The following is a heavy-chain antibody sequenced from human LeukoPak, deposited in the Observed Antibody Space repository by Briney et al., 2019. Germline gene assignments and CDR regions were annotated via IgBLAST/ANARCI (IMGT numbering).Heavy chain of an antibody. CDR3: ARVANLGDPLGFYYYMDV. J-gene: IGHJ6*03. V-gene: IGHV1-2*02. D-gene: IGHD2-21*01. CDR2: INPNSGGT. CDR1: GYTFTGYY. Sequence: ASVKVSCKASGYTFTGYYMHWVRQAPGQGLEWMGWINPNSGGTNYAQKFQGRVTMTRDTSISTAYMELSSLRSEDTAVYYCARVANLGDPLGFYYYMDVWGKGTTVTVSS.